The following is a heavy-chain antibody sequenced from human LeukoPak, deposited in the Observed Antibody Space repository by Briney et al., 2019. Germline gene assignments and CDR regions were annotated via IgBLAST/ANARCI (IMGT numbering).Heavy chain of an antibody. J-gene: IGHJ6*03. CDR1: GFTFDDYG. D-gene: IGHD3-3*01. CDR2: VNWNGGST. Sequence: GGSLRLSCAASGFTFDDYGMSWVRQAPGKGLEWISGVNWNGGSTGYADSVKGRFTISRDNAKNSLYLQMNSLRAEDTAVYYCARAVYYDFWSGYPPPSGYYMDVWGKGTTVTVSS. V-gene: IGHV3-20*04. CDR3: ARAVYYDFWSGYPPPSGYYMDV.